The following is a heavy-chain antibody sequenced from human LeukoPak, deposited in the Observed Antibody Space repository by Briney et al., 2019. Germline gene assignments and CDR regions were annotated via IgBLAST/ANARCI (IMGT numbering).Heavy chain of an antibody. D-gene: IGHD5-18*01. CDR2: INPNSGGT. V-gene: IGHV1-2*02. CDR1: GGTFSSYA. Sequence: ASVKVSCKASGGTFSSYAISWVRQAPGQGLEWMGWINPNSGGTNYAQKFQGRVTMTRDTSISTAYMELSRLRSDDTAVYYCAGGGYSPLQHFDYWGQGTLVTVSS. CDR3: AGGGYSPLQHFDY. J-gene: IGHJ4*02.